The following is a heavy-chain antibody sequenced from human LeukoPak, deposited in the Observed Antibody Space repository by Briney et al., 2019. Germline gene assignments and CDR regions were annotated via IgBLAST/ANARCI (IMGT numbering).Heavy chain of an antibody. J-gene: IGHJ6*02. CDR3: AKSPSVTMVGLDV. CDR2: ISGSGGGT. Sequence: PGGSLRLSCAAFGFTFSNYGMNWVRQAPGKGLEWVSGISGSGGGTYYADSVKGRFTISRDSSKNTLYLQMTSLRAEDTAIYYCAKSPSVTMVGLDVWGQGTTVTVSS. D-gene: IGHD4-11*01. CDR1: GFTFSNYG. V-gene: IGHV3-23*01.